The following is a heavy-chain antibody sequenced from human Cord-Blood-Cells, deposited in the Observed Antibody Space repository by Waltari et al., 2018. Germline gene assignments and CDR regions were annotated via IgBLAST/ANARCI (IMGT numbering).Heavy chain of an antibody. V-gene: IGHV3-53*01. CDR1: VFTVSTNY. Sequence: EVQLVESGGGLIQPGGSRRLSCAASVFTVSTNYMSWVRQPPGKGLEWVSVIYSGGSTYYADSVKGRFTISRDNSKITLYLQMNSLRAEDTAVYYCARDVGPPDCSGGSCYSDYWGQGTLVTVSS. CDR2: IYSGGST. J-gene: IGHJ4*02. CDR3: ARDVGPPDCSGGSCYSDY. D-gene: IGHD2-15*01.